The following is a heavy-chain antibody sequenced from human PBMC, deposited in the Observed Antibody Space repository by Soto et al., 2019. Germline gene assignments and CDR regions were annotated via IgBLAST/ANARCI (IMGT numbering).Heavy chain of an antibody. J-gene: IGHJ3*02. CDR3: VRGPSHGAFDI. CDR1: GSTFSSYD. CDR2: ISPNGNNA. V-gene: IGHV3-30-3*01. Sequence: QVQLGESGGDVVQPGRSLRLSCAASGSTFSSYDIHWVRQAPGKGLVWVAHISPNGNNAFYADSVKGRFTMSRDNARNTVYLQVNSLRPEDTAVFHCVRGPSHGAFDIWGQGTLVTVSS.